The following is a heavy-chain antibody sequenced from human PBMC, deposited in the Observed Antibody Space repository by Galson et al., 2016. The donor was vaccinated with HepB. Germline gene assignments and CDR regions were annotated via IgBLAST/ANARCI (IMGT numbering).Heavy chain of an antibody. D-gene: IGHD3-3*01. Sequence: SLRLSCAASGFSFDDYAMHWVRQPPGKGLEWVSEISWESVSIAYADSVRGRFTISRDNAKNSPYLQMNSLRAEDTALYYCAKGLPHDPDAFDMCGRGTMVTVAS. CDR3: AKGLPHDPDAFDM. CDR1: GFSFDDYA. J-gene: IGHJ3*02. CDR2: ISWESVSI. V-gene: IGHV3-9*01.